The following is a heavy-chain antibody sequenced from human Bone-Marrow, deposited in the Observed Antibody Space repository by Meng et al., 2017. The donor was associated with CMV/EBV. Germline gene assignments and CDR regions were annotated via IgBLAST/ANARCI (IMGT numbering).Heavy chain of an antibody. J-gene: IGHJ6*02. CDR1: GFTFSDHY. Sequence: GESLKISCAASGFTFSDHYMDWVRQPPGKGLEWVGRIRNKANSYTTEYAASVNGRFTISRDDSKNSLFLQMNSLKTEDTAVYHCARVAGVYWGYGMDVWGQGATVTVSS. D-gene: IGHD1-26*01. CDR3: ARVAGVYWGYGMDV. CDR2: IRNKANSYTT. V-gene: IGHV3-72*01.